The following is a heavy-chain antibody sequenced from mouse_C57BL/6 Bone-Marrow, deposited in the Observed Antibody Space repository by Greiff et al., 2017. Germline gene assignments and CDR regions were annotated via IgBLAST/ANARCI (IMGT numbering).Heavy chain of an antibody. CDR3: AISGLLRYYARDD. J-gene: IGHJ4*01. CDR2: IDPSDSET. CDR1: GYTFTSYW. V-gene: IGHV1-52*01. Sequence: QVQLQQPGAELVRPGSSVKLSCKASGYTFTSYWMHWVKQRPIQGLEWIGNIDPSDSETHYNQKFKDKATLTVDKSASTAYMQLSSLTSEDSAVYYCAISGLLRYYARDDWGQGTSVTVSS. D-gene: IGHD2-3*01.